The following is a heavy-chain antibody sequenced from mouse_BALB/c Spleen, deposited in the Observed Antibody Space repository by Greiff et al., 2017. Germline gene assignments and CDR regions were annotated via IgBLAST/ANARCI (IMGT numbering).Heavy chain of an antibody. J-gene: IGHJ3*01. CDR2: IWSGGST. CDR3: ARRAYYGNFPGFAY. V-gene: IGHV2-2*02. CDR1: GFSLTSYG. D-gene: IGHD2-10*01. Sequence: VQLQQSGPGLVQPSQSLSITCTVSGFSLTSYGVHWVRQSPGKGLEWLGVIWSGGSTDYNAAFISRLSISKDNSKSQVFFKMNSLQANDTAIYYCARRAYYGNFPGFAYWGQGTLVTVSA.